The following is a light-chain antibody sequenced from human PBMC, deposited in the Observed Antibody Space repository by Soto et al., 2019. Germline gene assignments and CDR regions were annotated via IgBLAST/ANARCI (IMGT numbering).Light chain of an antibody. Sequence: QSVLTQPPSVSGSRGQSVTISCTGTSSDVGSYNRVSWYRQPPGTAPKLMIYEVSNRPSGVPDRFSGSKSGNTASLTISGLQAEDEADYYCSLYTSSNTYVFGTGTKVTVL. J-gene: IGLJ1*01. CDR2: EVS. V-gene: IGLV2-18*01. CDR3: SLYTSSNTYV. CDR1: SSDVGSYNR.